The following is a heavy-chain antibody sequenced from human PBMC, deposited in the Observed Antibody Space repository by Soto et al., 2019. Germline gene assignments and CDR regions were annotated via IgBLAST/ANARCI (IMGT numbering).Heavy chain of an antibody. D-gene: IGHD1-1*01. CDR2: MSHSGGT. CDR1: GVSVSSSSNYY. V-gene: IGHV4-34*01. J-gene: IGHJ3*02. CDR3: PRVERGTATTVVDAFDI. Sequence: QVQLQQWGAGLLKPSETLSLTCAVYGVSVSSSSNYYWSWIRQPPGKGLEWIGEMSHSGGTHFNPSLKSRVTISVDMSNNQFSLKMSSVTAAHTALYYCPRVERGTATTVVDAFDIWGPGTMVTVSS.